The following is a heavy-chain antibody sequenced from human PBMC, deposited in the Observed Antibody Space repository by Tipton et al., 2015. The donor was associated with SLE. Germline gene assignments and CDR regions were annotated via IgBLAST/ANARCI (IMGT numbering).Heavy chain of an antibody. D-gene: IGHD3-22*01. V-gene: IGHV4-59*11. CDR2: IYNSGSG. J-gene: IGHJ3*02. CDR1: GGSISSHY. Sequence: LRLSCTVSGGSISSHYWSWIRQPPGKGLEWIGYIYNSGSGNYNPSLKGRVTISVDTSKNQFSLKLSSVSAADTAVYYCARSDYYDSSGYYSYAFDIWGLVSMVTVSS. CDR3: ARSDYYDSSGYYSYAFDI.